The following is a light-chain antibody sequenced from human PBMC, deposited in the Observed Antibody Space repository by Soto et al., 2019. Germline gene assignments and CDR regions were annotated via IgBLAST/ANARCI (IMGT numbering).Light chain of an antibody. V-gene: IGKV1-33*01. J-gene: IGKJ3*01. CDR1: QDISNY. CDR2: DAS. Sequence: DIQMTKSPSSLCASVGDRVTITCQASQDISNYLNWYQQKPGKAPKLLIYDASNLETGVPSRFRGSGSGTDFTFTISSLQPEDIAAYYCQQYDNLPFTFGPGTKVDIK. CDR3: QQYDNLPFT.